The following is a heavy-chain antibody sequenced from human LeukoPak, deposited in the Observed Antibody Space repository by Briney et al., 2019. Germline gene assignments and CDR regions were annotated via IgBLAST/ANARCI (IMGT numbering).Heavy chain of an antibody. CDR1: GFTFSTYW. J-gene: IGHJ4*02. CDR3: ASCDYEWGHDY. Sequence: GGSLRLSCAASGFTFSTYWMNWFRQTPGKGLEWVAKIKADGGEKDHVASVKGRFTISRDNAKNSLYLQMNSLRAEDTAVYYCASCDYEWGHDYWGQGTLVTVSS. CDR2: IKADGGEK. D-gene: IGHD4-17*01. V-gene: IGHV3-7*01.